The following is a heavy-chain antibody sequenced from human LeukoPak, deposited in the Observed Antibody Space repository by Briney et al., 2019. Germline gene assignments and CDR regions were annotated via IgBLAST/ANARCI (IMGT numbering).Heavy chain of an antibody. J-gene: IGHJ4*02. Sequence: GGSLRLSCAASGFTFSSYAMYWVRQAPGKGLEWVSAISGSSSNIYYADSVKGRFTISRDNSKNTLYLQMNSLRAEDTAIYYCAKTRDYGEYFDYWGQGTLVTVSS. CDR3: AKTRDYGEYFDY. D-gene: IGHD4-17*01. CDR2: ISGSSSNI. CDR1: GFTFSSYA. V-gene: IGHV3-23*01.